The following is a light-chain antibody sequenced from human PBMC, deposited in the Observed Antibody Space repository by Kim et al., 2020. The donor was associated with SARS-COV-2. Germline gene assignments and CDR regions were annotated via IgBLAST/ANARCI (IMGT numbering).Light chain of an antibody. CDR3: QQYYTYPHT. Sequence: PSTGDRVTISCRASQGISTYLAWYQQKPGKAPKLLIYAASTLQSGVPSRFTGTGSGTDFTLTINCLQSEDFATYYCQQYYTYPHTFGQGTKVDIK. V-gene: IGKV1-8*01. J-gene: IGKJ1*01. CDR1: QGISTY. CDR2: AAS.